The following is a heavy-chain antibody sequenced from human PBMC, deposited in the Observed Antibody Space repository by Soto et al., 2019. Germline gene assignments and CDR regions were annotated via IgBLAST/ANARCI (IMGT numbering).Heavy chain of an antibody. D-gene: IGHD5-12*01. J-gene: IGHJ4*02. CDR1: GFTFSTYC. CDR2: ITSSSSTI. V-gene: IGHV3-48*02. Sequence: GGSLRLCCAASGFTFSTYCMNWVRQAPGKGLEWVSYITSSSSTIYYADSVKGRFTISRDNAKNSLYLQMNSLRDEDTAVYYCARAYSGYDHFDYWGQGTLVTVSS. CDR3: ARAYSGYDHFDY.